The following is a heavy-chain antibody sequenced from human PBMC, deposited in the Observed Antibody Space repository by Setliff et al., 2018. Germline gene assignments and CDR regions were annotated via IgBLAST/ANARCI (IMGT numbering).Heavy chain of an antibody. CDR1: GYTFTSYA. J-gene: IGHJ3*02. D-gene: IGHD3-3*01. Sequence: ASVKVSCKASGYTFTSYAFSWVRQAPGQGLEWIGVINPSDGSTTYAQKFQGRVTMTRDTSTNTVYMQLSTLRSEDTAVYYCTRDFLGATASFDIWGQGTMVTVSS. V-gene: IGHV1-46*01. CDR3: TRDFLGATASFDI. CDR2: INPSDGST.